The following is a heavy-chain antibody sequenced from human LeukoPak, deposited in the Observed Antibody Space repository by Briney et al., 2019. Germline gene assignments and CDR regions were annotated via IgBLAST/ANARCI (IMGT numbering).Heavy chain of an antibody. CDR1: GYNPTELS. CDR3: ATIWIVGATMGFDY. Sequence: ASVKVSCKVSGYNPTELSMHWVRQAPGKGLEWMGGFDPEDGETIYAQKFQGRVTMTEDTSTDTAYMELSSLRSEDTAVYYCATIWIVGATMGFDYWGQGTLVTVSS. J-gene: IGHJ4*02. D-gene: IGHD1-26*01. V-gene: IGHV1-24*01. CDR2: FDPEDGET.